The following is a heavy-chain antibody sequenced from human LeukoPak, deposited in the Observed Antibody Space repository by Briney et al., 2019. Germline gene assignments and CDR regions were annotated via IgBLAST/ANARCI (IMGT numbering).Heavy chain of an antibody. CDR3: ARDLGATVGAFDI. V-gene: IGHV1-46*01. CDR1: GYTFTSYY. Sequence: GASVKVSCKASGYTFTSYYMHWVRQAPGQGLEWMGIISPSGGSTSYAQKFQGRVTMTRDTSTSTVYMELSSLRSEDTAVYYCARDLGATVGAFDIWGQGTMVTVSS. J-gene: IGHJ3*02. CDR2: ISPSGGST. D-gene: IGHD1-26*01.